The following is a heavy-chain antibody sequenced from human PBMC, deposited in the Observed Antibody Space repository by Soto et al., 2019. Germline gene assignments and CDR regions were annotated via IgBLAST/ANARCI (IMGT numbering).Heavy chain of an antibody. Sequence: QVQLQESGPGLLSPSETLSLTCAVSRGSVSSALFYWSWTWQPPGKGLEWIGYIYNSRITNYNTSLKSQVTMSLVTPHNQFFLKPTTVTAADSAVYYCPREQRAGNAFDSWGQGTQVTIYS. CDR2: IYNSRIT. V-gene: IGHV4-61*01. D-gene: IGHD1-1*01. CDR1: RGSVSSALFY. J-gene: IGHJ5*01. CDR3: PREQRAGNAFDS.